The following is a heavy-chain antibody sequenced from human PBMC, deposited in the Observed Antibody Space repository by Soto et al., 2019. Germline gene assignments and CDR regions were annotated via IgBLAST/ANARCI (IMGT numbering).Heavy chain of an antibody. CDR3: AKLYWNPRYFDY. CDR1: GFTFSSYA. Sequence: EVQLLESGGGLVQPGGSLRLSCAASGFTFSSYAMSWVRQAPGKGLEWVSVISGSGSSTYYADSVKGRFTISRDNSKKTLYVQMNSLRAEDTAVYYCAKLYWNPRYFDYWGQGARVTVSS. V-gene: IGHV3-23*01. CDR2: ISGSGSST. J-gene: IGHJ4*02. D-gene: IGHD1-1*01.